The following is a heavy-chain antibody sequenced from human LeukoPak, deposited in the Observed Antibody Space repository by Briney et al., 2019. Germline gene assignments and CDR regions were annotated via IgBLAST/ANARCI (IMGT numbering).Heavy chain of an antibody. CDR2: IQPGNPEI. Sequence: GESLKISCKASEYSFTSYWIGWVRQMPGKGLEWVGNIQPGNPEIRYSPSFQGQVTLSADKSISTAYLQWSSLKASDTAMYYCARRSVIAAAGTFPYYYGMDVWGQGTTVTVSS. CDR3: ARRSVIAAAGTFPYYYGMDV. D-gene: IGHD6-13*01. V-gene: IGHV5-51*01. J-gene: IGHJ6*02. CDR1: EYSFTSYW.